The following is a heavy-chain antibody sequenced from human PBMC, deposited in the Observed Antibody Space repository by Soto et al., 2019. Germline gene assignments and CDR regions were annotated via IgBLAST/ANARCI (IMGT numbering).Heavy chain of an antibody. Sequence: PGGSLRLSCAASGLTVSNYYMCWVRQPPGKGLEWVSVIHTGGSTYYADSVKGRFTISRDNSKNTLFLQMNSLRAEDTAVYYCARDIYSGSYFFDYWGQGTLVTVSS. D-gene: IGHD5-12*01. CDR3: ARDIYSGSYFFDY. J-gene: IGHJ4*02. CDR2: IHTGGST. V-gene: IGHV3-53*01. CDR1: GLTVSNYY.